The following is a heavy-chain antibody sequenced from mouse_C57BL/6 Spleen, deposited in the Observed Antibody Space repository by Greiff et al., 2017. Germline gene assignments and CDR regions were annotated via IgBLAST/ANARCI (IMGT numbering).Heavy chain of an antibody. J-gene: IGHJ4*01. Sequence: VTLQQSGPGLVAPSQSLSITCTVSGFSLTSYGVDWVRQSPGKGLEWLGVIWGVGSTNYNSALKSRLSISKDNSKSQVFLKMNSLQTDDTAMYYCARSMVTTAYYAMDYWGQGTSVTVSS. D-gene: IGHD2-2*01. CDR2: IWGVGST. CDR3: ARSMVTTAYYAMDY. V-gene: IGHV2-6*01. CDR1: GFSLTSYG.